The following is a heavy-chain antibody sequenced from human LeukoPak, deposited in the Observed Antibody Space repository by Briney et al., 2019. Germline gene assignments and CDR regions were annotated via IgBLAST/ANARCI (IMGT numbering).Heavy chain of an antibody. J-gene: IGHJ4*02. Sequence: PSETLSLTCIVSGGSISSYYWSWIPQPPGKGLEWVGYISYSGSTNYNPSLKSRVTISVDTSKNQFSLKLSSVTAADTAIYYCARDGRAGSLFAYWGQGTLVTVSS. CDR2: ISYSGST. CDR3: ARDGRAGSLFAY. CDR1: GGSISSYY. D-gene: IGHD6-19*01. V-gene: IGHV4-59*01.